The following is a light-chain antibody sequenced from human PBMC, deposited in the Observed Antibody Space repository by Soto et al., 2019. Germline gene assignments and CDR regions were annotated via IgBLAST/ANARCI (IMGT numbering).Light chain of an antibody. Sequence: EIVMTQSPATLSVSPGERATLYCRASQSVSSSLAWYQQKRGQAARLLIHGASTRATDIADRFSGSGSGTEFTLTISSLKSEDFAVYYCRKYTDWPRNFGGGTKVEIK. V-gene: IGKV3-15*01. CDR3: RKYTDWPRN. CDR1: QSVSSS. CDR2: GAS. J-gene: IGKJ4*01.